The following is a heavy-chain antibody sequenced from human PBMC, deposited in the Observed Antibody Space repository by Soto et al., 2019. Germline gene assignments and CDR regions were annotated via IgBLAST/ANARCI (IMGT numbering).Heavy chain of an antibody. D-gene: IGHD3-10*01. Sequence: GGSLRLSCAASGFTFSSYGMHWVRQAPGKGLEWVAVISYDGSNKYYADSVKGRFTISRDNSKNTLYLQMNSLRAEDTAVYYCARGSQPGVVRGVMWYWGQGTLVTVSS. CDR1: GFTFSSYG. CDR2: ISYDGSNK. CDR3: ARGSQPGVVRGVMWY. V-gene: IGHV3-30*03. J-gene: IGHJ4*02.